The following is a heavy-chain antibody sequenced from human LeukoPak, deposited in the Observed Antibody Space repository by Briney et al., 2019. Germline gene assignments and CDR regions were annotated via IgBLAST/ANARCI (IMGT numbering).Heavy chain of an antibody. V-gene: IGHV3-21*01. D-gene: IGHD3-16*01. CDR2: ISSSSSYI. CDR1: GFTFSSYS. CDR3: VCLGLGGLSLD. J-gene: IGHJ4*02. Sequence: GGSLRLSCAASGFTFSSYSMNWVRQTPGMGLEWVSSISSSSSYIYYAESAKGRFTISRDNAKNTLYLQMNSLRVEDTAVYYCVCLGLGGLSLDWGQGTLVTVSS.